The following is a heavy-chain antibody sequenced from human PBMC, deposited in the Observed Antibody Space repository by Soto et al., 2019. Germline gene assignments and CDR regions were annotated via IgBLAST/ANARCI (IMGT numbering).Heavy chain of an antibody. CDR2: INAGNGNT. Sequence: ASVKVSCKAAGYTFTSYAMHWVRQAPGQRLEWMGWINAGNGNTKYSQKFQGRVTITRDTSASTAYMELTSVTAADTAVYYCGRLQNFINWCFDSWGQGVLVTVSS. CDR3: GRLQNFINWCFDS. J-gene: IGHJ4*02. CDR1: GYTFTSYA. V-gene: IGHV1-3*01. D-gene: IGHD2-15*01.